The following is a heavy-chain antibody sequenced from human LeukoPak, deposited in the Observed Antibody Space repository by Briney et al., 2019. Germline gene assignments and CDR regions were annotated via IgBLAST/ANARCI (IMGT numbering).Heavy chain of an antibody. D-gene: IGHD2-21*02. Sequence: SETLSLTCTVSGGSINSYYWSWIRQPPGKGLEWIGYIYYSGSTNYNPSLKSRVTISVDTSKNQFSLKLNSVSATDTAVYYCARGRAYCGSDCSNYGMDVWGQGTTVTVSS. CDR3: ARGRAYCGSDCSNYGMDV. V-gene: IGHV4-59*01. CDR2: IYYSGST. CDR1: GGSINSYY. J-gene: IGHJ6*02.